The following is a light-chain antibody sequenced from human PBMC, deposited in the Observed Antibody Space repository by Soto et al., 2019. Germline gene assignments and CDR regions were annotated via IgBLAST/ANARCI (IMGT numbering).Light chain of an antibody. CDR3: GTWDSSLSAHVV. J-gene: IGLJ2*01. V-gene: IGLV1-51*01. CDR2: DNN. CDR1: SSNIGNNY. Sequence: QSVLTQPPSVSAAPGQKVTISCSGSSSNIGNNYVSWYQQLPGTAPKLLIYDNNKRPSGIPDRFSGSKSGTSATLGITGLQTGDEADYYCGTWDSSLSAHVVFCAGTELTVL.